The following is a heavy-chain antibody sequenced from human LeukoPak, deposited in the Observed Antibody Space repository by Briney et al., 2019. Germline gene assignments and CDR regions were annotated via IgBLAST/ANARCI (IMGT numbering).Heavy chain of an antibody. J-gene: IGHJ4*02. CDR3: ARSFRGPNWNYAWRGPDY. CDR1: GFTFSSYA. CDR2: ISYDGSNK. V-gene: IGHV3-30*04. D-gene: IGHD1-7*01. Sequence: PGGSLRLSCAASGFTFSSYAMHWVCQAPGKGLEWVAVISYDGSNKYYADSVKGRFTISRDNSKNTLYLQMNSLRAEDTAVYYCARSFRGPNWNYAWRGPDYWGQGTLVTVSS.